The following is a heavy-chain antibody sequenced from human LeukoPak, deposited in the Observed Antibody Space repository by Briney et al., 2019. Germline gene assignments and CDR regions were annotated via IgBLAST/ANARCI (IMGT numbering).Heavy chain of an antibody. CDR2: IIPILGIA. CDR3: ARDWGGLRFLEWSHKGYWFDP. CDR1: GGTFGSYT. D-gene: IGHD3-3*01. J-gene: IGHJ5*02. V-gene: IGHV1-69*04. Sequence: SVKVSCKASGGTFGSYTISWVRQAPGQGLEWMGRIIPILGIANYAQKFQGRVTITADKSTSTAYMELSSLRSEDTAVYYCARDWGGLRFLEWSHKGYWFDPWGQGTLVTVSS.